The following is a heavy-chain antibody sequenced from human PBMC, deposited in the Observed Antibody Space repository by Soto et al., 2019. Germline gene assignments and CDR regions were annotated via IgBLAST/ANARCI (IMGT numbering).Heavy chain of an antibody. J-gene: IGHJ6*02. CDR1: GGTFSSYA. D-gene: IGHD4-17*01. V-gene: IGHV1-69*12. CDR2: IIHIFGTA. Sequence: QVQLVQSGAEVKKPGSSVKVSCKASGGTFSSYAISWVRQAPGQGLEWMGGIIHIFGTATYAQKFQGRVTITADESTSTAYMDLSRLRSEDTAVYYCASPPTTGNSYYYGMDVWGQGTTVTVSS. CDR3: ASPPTTGNSYYYGMDV.